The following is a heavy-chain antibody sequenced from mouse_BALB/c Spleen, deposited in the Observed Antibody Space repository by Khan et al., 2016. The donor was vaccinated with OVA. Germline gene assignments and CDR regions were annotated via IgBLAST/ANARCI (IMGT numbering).Heavy chain of an antibody. CDR3: TRHGYVAWFTY. CDR2: IDPFSGGT. D-gene: IGHD2-2*01. Sequence: VQLQQPGPELMKPGASVKISCTASGFSFTSSYIHWVMQSPGTSLEWIGYIDPFSGGTTYNQKFQGKATLPVDQSSSTAYIHLSNLTSEDSAVYYGTRHGYVAWFTYWGQGTLVTVAA. CDR1: GFSFTSSY. J-gene: IGHJ3*01. V-gene: IGHV1S135*01.